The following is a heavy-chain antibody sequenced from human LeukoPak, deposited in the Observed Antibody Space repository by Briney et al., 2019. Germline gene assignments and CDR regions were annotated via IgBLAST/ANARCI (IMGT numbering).Heavy chain of an antibody. CDR3: AKDEGAAGDYFDYHLDV. CDR1: GYSISSGYY. D-gene: IGHD6-13*01. J-gene: IGHJ6*03. CDR2: IYHSGST. Sequence: SETLSLTCTVSGYSISSGYYWGWIRQPPGKGLEWIGSIYHSGSTYYNPSLKSRVTISVDTSKNQFSLKLSSVTAADTAVYYFAKDEGAAGDYFDYHLDVWGKGTTVTVSS. V-gene: IGHV4-38-2*02.